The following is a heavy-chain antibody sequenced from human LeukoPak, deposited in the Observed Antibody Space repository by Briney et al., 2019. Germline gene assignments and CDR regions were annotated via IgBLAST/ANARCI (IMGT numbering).Heavy chain of an antibody. J-gene: IGHJ3*02. CDR3: ARGPGYYDTFGDRAFDI. CDR2: IQTSGNT. CDR1: GGSISTYY. Sequence: SETLSLTCTVSGGSISTYYWSWIRQPAGKGLEWIGRIQTSGNTNYNPSLKSRVTMSVDTSKNHFSLKLSSVTAADTAVYYCARGPGYYDTFGDRAFDIWGQGTMVTVSS. D-gene: IGHD3-22*01. V-gene: IGHV4-4*07.